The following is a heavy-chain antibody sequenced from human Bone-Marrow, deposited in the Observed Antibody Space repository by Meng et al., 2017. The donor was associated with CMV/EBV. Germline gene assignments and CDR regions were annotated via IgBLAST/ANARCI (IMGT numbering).Heavy chain of an antibody. Sequence: GESLKISCAASGFSFSNFWMHWVRQAPGKGLVWVSSIYSGGTSTSYADSVKGRFTISRDNAKNTLYLQLNSLRAEDTAVYYCARSYSSESYDAFDIWGQGTMVTVSS. J-gene: IGHJ3*02. V-gene: IGHV3-74*01. D-gene: IGHD6-19*01. CDR3: ARSYSSESYDAFDI. CDR1: GFSFSNFW. CDR2: IYSGGTST.